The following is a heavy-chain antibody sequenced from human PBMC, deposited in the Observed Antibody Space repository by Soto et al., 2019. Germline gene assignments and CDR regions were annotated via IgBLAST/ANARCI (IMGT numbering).Heavy chain of an antibody. J-gene: IGHJ4*02. Sequence: SETLSLTCTVSGGSISSYYWSWIRQPPGKGLEWIGYIYYSGSTNYNPSLKSRVTISVDTSKNQFSLKLSSVTAADTAVYYCARDSFGYSSSWYYFDYWGQGTLVTVSS. CDR2: IYYSGST. CDR1: GGSISSYY. V-gene: IGHV4-59*01. CDR3: ARDSFGYSSSWYYFDY. D-gene: IGHD6-13*01.